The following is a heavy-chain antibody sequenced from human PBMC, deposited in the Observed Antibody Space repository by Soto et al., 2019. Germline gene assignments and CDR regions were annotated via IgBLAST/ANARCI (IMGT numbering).Heavy chain of an antibody. J-gene: IGHJ6*03. CDR1: GFTFSNAW. V-gene: IGHV3-15*01. CDR3: TTDIENGYSYYYYYMDV. Sequence: EVELVESGGGLVKPGGSLRLSCAASGFTFSNAWMSWVRQAPGKGLEWVGRIKSKTDGGTTDYAAPVKGRFTISRDDSKNTLYLQMNSLKTEDTAVYYCTTDIENGYSYYYYYMDVWGKGTTVTVSS. D-gene: IGHD2-15*01. CDR2: IKSKTDGGTT.